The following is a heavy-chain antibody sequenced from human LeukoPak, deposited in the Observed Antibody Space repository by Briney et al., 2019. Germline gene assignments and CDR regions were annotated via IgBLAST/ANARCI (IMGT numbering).Heavy chain of an antibody. CDR2: IYSGGST. Sequence: SGGSLRLSCAASGFTVSSNYMSWVRQAPGKGLEWVSVIYSGGSTYYADSVKGRFTISRDNSKNTLYLQMNSLRAEDTAVYYCARAQALWFGELSWGQGTLVTVSS. CDR3: ARAQALWFGELS. J-gene: IGHJ5*02. CDR1: GFTVSSNY. V-gene: IGHV3-53*01. D-gene: IGHD3-10*01.